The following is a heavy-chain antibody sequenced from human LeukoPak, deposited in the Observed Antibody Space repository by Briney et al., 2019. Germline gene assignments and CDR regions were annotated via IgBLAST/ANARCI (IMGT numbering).Heavy chain of an antibody. D-gene: IGHD5-12*01. J-gene: IGHJ6*04. Sequence: GRSLRLSCAASGFTFSSYAMHWVRQAPGKGLEWVAVISYDGSNKYYADSVKGRLTISRDNSKNTLYLQMNSLRAEDTAVYYCASDHRGSYYYYGMDVWGKGPTVPVSS. V-gene: IGHV3-30*04. CDR1: GFTFSSYA. CDR2: ISYDGSNK. CDR3: ASDHRGSYYYYGMDV.